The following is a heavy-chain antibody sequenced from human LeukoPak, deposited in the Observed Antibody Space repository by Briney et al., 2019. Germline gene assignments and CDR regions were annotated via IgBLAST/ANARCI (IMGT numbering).Heavy chain of an antibody. CDR2: IWYDGSNK. D-gene: IGHD6-13*01. J-gene: IGHJ4*02. V-gene: IGHV3-33*01. Sequence: PGGSLRLSCAASGFTFSSYGMHWVRQAPGQGLEWVAVIWYDGSNKYYADSVKGRFTISRDNSKNTLYLQMNSLRAEDTAVYYCARDTQQSFDYWGQGTLVTVSS. CDR3: ARDTQQSFDY. CDR1: GFTFSSYG.